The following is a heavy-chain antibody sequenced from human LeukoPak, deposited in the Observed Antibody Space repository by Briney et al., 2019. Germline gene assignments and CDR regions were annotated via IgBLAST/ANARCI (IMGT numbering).Heavy chain of an antibody. CDR3: ARDWDNLWSGYYV. V-gene: IGHV3-30-3*01. Sequence: GGSLRLSCAASGFPFSSYAMSWVRQAPGKGLEWVAVISYDGSNKYYADSVKGRFTISRDNSKNTLYLQMNSLRAEDTAVYYCARDWDNLWSGYYVWGQGALVTVSS. CDR1: GFPFSSYA. CDR2: ISYDGSNK. J-gene: IGHJ4*02. D-gene: IGHD3-3*01.